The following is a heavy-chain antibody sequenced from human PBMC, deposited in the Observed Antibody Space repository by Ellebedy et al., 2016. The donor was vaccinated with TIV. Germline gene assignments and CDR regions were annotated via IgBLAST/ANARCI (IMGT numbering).Heavy chain of an antibody. V-gene: IGHV1-69*04. CDR3: ARDLLGSADY. J-gene: IGHJ4*02. D-gene: IGHD3-22*01. CDR2: IMPILDIA. CDR1: GGTFSRYA. Sequence: AASVKVSCKASGGTFSRYALNWVRQAPGQGLERMGRIMPILDIANYPQKFQGRVTITADKSTSTAYMELRSLRSEDTAVYYCARDLLGSADYWGQGTLVTVSS.